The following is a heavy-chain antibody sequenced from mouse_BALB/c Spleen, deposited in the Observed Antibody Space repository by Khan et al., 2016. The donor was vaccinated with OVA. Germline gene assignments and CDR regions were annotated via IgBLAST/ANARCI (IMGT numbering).Heavy chain of an antibody. J-gene: IGHJ3*01. CDR1: GFTFSPYS. CDR2: ISSDGDYT. V-gene: IGHV5-6*01. Sequence: EVKLVESGGDLVKSGGSLKLSCAASGFTFSPYSMSWVRQTPDKRLEWVATISSDGDYTYYPDSVKGRFNISRDNAKNTLYLQMSSLTSEDTAIYYCATHLTGSFAYWGQGTLVTVSA. D-gene: IGHD4-1*01. CDR3: ATHLTGSFAY.